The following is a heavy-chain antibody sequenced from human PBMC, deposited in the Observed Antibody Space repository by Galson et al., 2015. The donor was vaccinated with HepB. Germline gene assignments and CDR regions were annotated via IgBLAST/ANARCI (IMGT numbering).Heavy chain of an antibody. Sequence: SLRLSCAASGFTFSYYAMSWVRQPPGKGLEWISAITPSGDNTYSADSMKGRFTISRDNSKNTLFLQMNSLRADDTAIYFCAKVFPEKTSGWYRQALYYFDSWGQGTRVTVSS. CDR2: ITPSGDNT. V-gene: IGHV3-23*01. D-gene: IGHD6-13*01. CDR3: AKVFPEKTSGWYRQALYYFDS. J-gene: IGHJ4*02. CDR1: GFTFSYYA.